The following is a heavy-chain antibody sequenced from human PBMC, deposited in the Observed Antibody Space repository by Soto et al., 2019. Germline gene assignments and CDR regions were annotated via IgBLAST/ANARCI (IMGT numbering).Heavy chain of an antibody. CDR2: ISGSGGST. CDR1: GFTFSSYA. J-gene: IGHJ4*02. Sequence: GGSLRLSCAASGFTFSSYAMSWVRQAPGKGLEWVSAISGSGGSTYYADSVKGRFTISRDNSKNTLYLQMNSLRAEDTAVYYCAKERAVVSMTYGDYVDYWGQGTLVTVSS. V-gene: IGHV3-23*01. CDR3: AKERAVVSMTYGDYVDY. D-gene: IGHD2-8*02.